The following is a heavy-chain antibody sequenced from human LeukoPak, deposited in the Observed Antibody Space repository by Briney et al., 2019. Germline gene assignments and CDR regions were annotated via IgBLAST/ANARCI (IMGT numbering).Heavy chain of an antibody. CDR3: ARGIVVVPAALNYYGMDV. J-gene: IGHJ6*02. D-gene: IGHD2-2*01. V-gene: IGHV4-34*01. CDR2: INHSGST. Sequence: SETLSLTCAVYGGTFSGYYWRWIRQPPGKGLEWVGGINHSGSTNYNPSLKSRVTISVDTSKNQFSLKLSSVTAAGTAVYYCARGIVVVPAALNYYGMDVWGQGTTVTVSS. CDR1: GGTFSGYY.